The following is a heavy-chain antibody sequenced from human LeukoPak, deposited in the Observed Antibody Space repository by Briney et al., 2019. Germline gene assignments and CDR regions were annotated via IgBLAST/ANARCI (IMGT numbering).Heavy chain of an antibody. J-gene: IGHJ4*02. CDR1: GLAFDTFW. Sequence: GGSLRLSCVTYGLAFDTFWMHWVRQAPGKGLMWVARININGTFNTYADSVQGRFTVFRDNAKKTLYLQMNSLRVEDTATYFCGQVGYWGQGTLVTVAS. V-gene: IGHV3-74*03. CDR2: ININGTFN. D-gene: IGHD2-21*01. CDR3: GQVGY.